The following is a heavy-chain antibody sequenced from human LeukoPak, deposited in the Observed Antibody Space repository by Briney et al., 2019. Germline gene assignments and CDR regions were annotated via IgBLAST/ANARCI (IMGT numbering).Heavy chain of an antibody. J-gene: IGHJ4*02. V-gene: IGHV4-59*01. CDR2: IFYSGST. CDR1: GGSISSYY. D-gene: IGHD2-15*01. Sequence: PSETLSLTCTVSGGSISSYYWSWIRQPPGKGLEWIGYIFYSGSTNYNPSLKSRVTISVDTSKNQFSLKLSSVTAADTAVYYCARGGVIAATPYYYWGQGTLVTVSS. CDR3: ARGGVIAATPYYY.